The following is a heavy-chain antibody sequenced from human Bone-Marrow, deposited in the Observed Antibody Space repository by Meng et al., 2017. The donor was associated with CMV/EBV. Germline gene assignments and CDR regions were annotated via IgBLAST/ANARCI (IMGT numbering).Heavy chain of an antibody. CDR1: GFTFSSYS. V-gene: IGHV3-21*01. Sequence: GESLKISCAASGFTFSSYSMNWVRQAPGKGLEWVSSISSSSSYIYYADSLKGRFTISRDNAKNSLYLQMNSLRAEDTAVYYCARDRTYYYDSSGYFDYGMDVWGQGTTVTVSS. CDR3: ARDRTYYYDSSGYFDYGMDV. J-gene: IGHJ6*02. CDR2: ISSSSSYI. D-gene: IGHD3-22*01.